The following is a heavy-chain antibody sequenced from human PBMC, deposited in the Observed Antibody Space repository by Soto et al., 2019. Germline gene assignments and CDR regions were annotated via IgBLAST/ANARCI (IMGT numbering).Heavy chain of an antibody. CDR3: ARLSYSSIIQH. D-gene: IGHD6-19*01. V-gene: IGHV4-34*01. CDR2: INHSGST. Sequence: QVQLQQWGAGLLKPSETLSLTCAVYGGSFSGYYWSWIRQPPGKGLEWIGEINHSGSTNYNPSRKSRDTISVDTSKNQFSLKLSSVTAADTAVYYCARLSYSSIIQHWGQGTLVTVSS. J-gene: IGHJ1*01. CDR1: GGSFSGYY.